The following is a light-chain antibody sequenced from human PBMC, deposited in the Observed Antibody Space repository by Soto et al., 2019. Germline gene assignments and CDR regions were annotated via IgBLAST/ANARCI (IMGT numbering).Light chain of an antibody. V-gene: IGKV3-11*01. CDR1: QSVSSY. CDR3: QQRSNRLT. J-gene: IGKJ4*01. Sequence: EIVLTQSPATLSLSPGERATLSCRASQSVSSYLAWYQQKPGQAPRLLIYAASNRATGIPARFSGSGSVTYYTNTSSSLEPEDFAVYYCQQRSNRLTFHGGNKVEIK. CDR2: AAS.